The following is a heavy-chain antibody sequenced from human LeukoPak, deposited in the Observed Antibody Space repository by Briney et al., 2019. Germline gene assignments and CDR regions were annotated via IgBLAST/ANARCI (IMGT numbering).Heavy chain of an antibody. J-gene: IGHJ4*02. D-gene: IGHD2-21*01. CDR1: GFTFSGYW. Sequence: GGSLRLSCAASGFTFSGYWMTWVRRAPGKGLEYVVNIKEDGSEKYYVDSVKGRFTISRDNTKNSLYLQMSSLRGDDTAVYYCVRDCGFHTFDYWGQGTLVTVSS. V-gene: IGHV3-7*05. CDR2: IKEDGSEK. CDR3: VRDCGFHTFDY.